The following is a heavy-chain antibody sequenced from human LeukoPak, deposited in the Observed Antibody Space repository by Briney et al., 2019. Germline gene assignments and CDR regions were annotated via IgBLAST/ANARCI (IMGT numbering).Heavy chain of an antibody. Sequence: SETLSLTCTVSGVSVSSGGFYWSWIRQPPGKGLEWIGYIYYSGSTNYNPSLKSRVTILVDTSKNQFSLKLSSVTAADTAVYYCARDLMVRGGYYYGMDVWGQGTTVTVSS. CDR1: GVSVSSGGFY. V-gene: IGHV4-61*08. D-gene: IGHD3-10*01. J-gene: IGHJ6*02. CDR3: ARDLMVRGGYYYGMDV. CDR2: IYYSGST.